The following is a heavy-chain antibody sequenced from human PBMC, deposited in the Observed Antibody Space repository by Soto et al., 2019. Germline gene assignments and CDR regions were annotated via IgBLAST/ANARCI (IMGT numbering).Heavy chain of an antibody. CDR3: AKGSGYYYDSSGPIRAFDI. Sequence: PGGSLRLSCAASGFTFSSYAMSWVRQAPGKGLEWVSAISGSGGSTYYADSVKGRFTISRDNSKNTLYLQMNSLRAEDTAVYYCAKGSGYYYDSSGPIRAFDIWGQGTMVTVS. CDR1: GFTFSSYA. D-gene: IGHD3-22*01. J-gene: IGHJ3*02. CDR2: ISGSGGST. V-gene: IGHV3-23*01.